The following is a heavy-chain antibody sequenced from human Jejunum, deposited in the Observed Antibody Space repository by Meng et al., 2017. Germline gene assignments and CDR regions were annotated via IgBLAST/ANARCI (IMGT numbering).Heavy chain of an antibody. CDR3: ATLVGYHTDS. Sequence: EVQLVESGVGLVKPGGSLRLDCAASGFIFNDSWMSWVRQAPGKGLEWVGRIKSRSYGGTTDYAAPVKGRFIISRDDSTNTVYLQMNSLKTEDTAVYYCATLVGYHTDSWGQGTLVTVSS. CDR2: IKSRSYGGTT. D-gene: IGHD1-26*01. J-gene: IGHJ4*02. CDR1: GFIFNDSW. V-gene: IGHV3-15*01.